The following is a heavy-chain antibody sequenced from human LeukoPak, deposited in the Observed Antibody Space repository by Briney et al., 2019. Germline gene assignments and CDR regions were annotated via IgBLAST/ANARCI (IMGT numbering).Heavy chain of an antibody. J-gene: IGHJ4*02. CDR1: GGSFSGYY. CDR2: INHSGST. D-gene: IGHD2-2*01. Sequence: SETLSLTCAVYGGSFSGYYWSWIRQPPGKGLEWIGEINHSGSTNYNPSLKSRVTISVDTSKNQFSLKLSSVTAADTAVYYCAREALDCSSTSCYQGNWGQGTLVTVSS. V-gene: IGHV4-34*01. CDR3: AREALDCSSTSCYQGN.